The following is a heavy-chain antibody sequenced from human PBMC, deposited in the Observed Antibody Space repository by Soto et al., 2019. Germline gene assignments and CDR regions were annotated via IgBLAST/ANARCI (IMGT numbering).Heavy chain of an antibody. CDR2: IKSKANGETT. CDR3: AADLPGDRSDWGFDY. V-gene: IGHV3-15*07. CDR1: GFTFSGAW. D-gene: IGHD7-27*01. J-gene: IGHJ4*02. Sequence: EVQLVESGGGLLKPGGSLRLSCAASGFTFSGAWMHWVRQAPGKGLEWVGLIKSKANGETTHYAAPVQGRFTISRDDSKNTVYLQMSSLKTEDTAVDHCAADLPGDRSDWGFDYWGQGTLVTVSS.